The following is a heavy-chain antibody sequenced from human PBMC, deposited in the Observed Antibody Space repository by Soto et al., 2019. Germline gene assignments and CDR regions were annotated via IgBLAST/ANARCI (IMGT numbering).Heavy chain of an antibody. D-gene: IGHD3-22*01. CDR2: IYYSGST. CDR3: ARLYYYDSSGPRQNWFDP. CDR1: GGSISSYY. J-gene: IGHJ5*02. Sequence: KASETLSLTCTVSGGSISSYYWSWIRQPPGKGLEWIGYIYYSGSTNYNPSLKSRVTISVDTSKNQFSLKLSSVTAADTAVYYCARLYYYDSSGPRQNWFDPSGQGTLVTVSS. V-gene: IGHV4-59*01.